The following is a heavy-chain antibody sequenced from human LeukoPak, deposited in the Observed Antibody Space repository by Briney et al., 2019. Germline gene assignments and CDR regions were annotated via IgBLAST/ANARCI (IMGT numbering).Heavy chain of an antibody. CDR3: ARADGSGSYAPWFDP. Sequence: SETQSLTCTVSGGSISSGGYYWSWIRQHPGKGLEWIGYIYYSGSTYYNPSLKSRVTISVDTSKNQFSLKLSSVTAADTAVYYCARADGSGSYAPWFDPWGQGTLVTVSS. V-gene: IGHV4-31*03. D-gene: IGHD3-10*01. J-gene: IGHJ5*02. CDR2: IYYSGST. CDR1: GGSISSGGYY.